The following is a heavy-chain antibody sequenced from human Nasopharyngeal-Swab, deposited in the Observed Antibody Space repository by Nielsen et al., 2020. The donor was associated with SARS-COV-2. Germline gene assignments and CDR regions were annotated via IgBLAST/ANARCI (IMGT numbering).Heavy chain of an antibody. D-gene: IGHD2-21*01. CDR3: AKAPYLRGLDV. CDR2: ISYDARDK. CDR1: GFTFSSYA. Sequence: GESLKISCAASGFTFSSYAMHWVRQAPAKGLEWVTVISYDARDKYYADSVKGRFTISRDNSKNTLYLQTNSLRVEDTAVYYCAKAPYLRGLDVWGQGTTVTVSS. J-gene: IGHJ6*02. V-gene: IGHV3-30*04.